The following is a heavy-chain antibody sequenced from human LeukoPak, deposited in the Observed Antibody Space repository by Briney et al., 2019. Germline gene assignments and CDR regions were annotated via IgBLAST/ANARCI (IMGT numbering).Heavy chain of an antibody. CDR2: INPSTGGT. CDR1: GYTFIDYY. V-gene: IGHV1-2*06. Sequence: GASVKVSCKTSGYTFIDYYIYWIRQAPGQGLEWMGRINPSTGGTDFAQKFQGKVSMTRDTSISTAYMELSRLGSDDTAVYYCATLGGDNTDTPFDYWGQGTLVTVSS. J-gene: IGHJ4*02. CDR3: ATLGGDNTDTPFDY. D-gene: IGHD3-16*01.